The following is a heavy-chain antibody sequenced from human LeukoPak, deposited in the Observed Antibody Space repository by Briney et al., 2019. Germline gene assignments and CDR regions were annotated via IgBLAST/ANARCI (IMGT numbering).Heavy chain of an antibody. Sequence: PGRSLRLSCAASGFTFSSYGMHWVRQAPGKGLEWVGVIWYDGSNKYYADSVKGRFTISRDNSKNTLYLQMNSLRAEDTAVYYCAKDRGDYPPFDYWGQGTLVTVSS. CDR2: IWYDGSNK. CDR3: AKDRGDYPPFDY. CDR1: GFTFSSYG. D-gene: IGHD4-17*01. J-gene: IGHJ4*02. V-gene: IGHV3-33*06.